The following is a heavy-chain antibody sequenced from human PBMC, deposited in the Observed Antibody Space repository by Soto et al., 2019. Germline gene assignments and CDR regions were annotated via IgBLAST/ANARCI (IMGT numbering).Heavy chain of an antibody. V-gene: IGHV3-23*01. D-gene: IGHD2-15*01. CDR1: GFTFSNYA. CDR2: ISGSGGST. J-gene: IGHJ4*02. Sequence: PGGSLRLSCAASGFTFSNYAMSLVRQAPGKGLEWVSAISGSGGSTYYADSVKGRFTISRENPKNTLYLQMNSLSAEDTVVYYCAKDSMDVVVVAATTFDYWGQGTLVTVSS. CDR3: AKDSMDVVVVAATTFDY.